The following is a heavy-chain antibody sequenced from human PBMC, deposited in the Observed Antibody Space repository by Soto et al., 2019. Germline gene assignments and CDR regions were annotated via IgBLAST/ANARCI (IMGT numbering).Heavy chain of an antibody. CDR2: IYYSGTT. CDR1: GGSISNYY. CDR3: ARSVFP. Sequence: SETLSLTCAVSGGSISNYYWTWIRQPPGKGLEWIGYIYYSGTTNYNPSLKSRVTISVDTSKNQFSLKLSSVTAADTAVYYCARSVFPWGQGTLVTVSS. J-gene: IGHJ5*02. V-gene: IGHV4-59*01.